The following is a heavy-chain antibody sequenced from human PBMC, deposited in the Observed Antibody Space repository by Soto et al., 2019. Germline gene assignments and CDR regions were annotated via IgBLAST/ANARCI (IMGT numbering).Heavy chain of an antibody. CDR2: IYHSGST. V-gene: IGHV4-30-2*01. D-gene: IGHD3-16*01. Sequence: SETLSLTCAVSGGSISSGGYSWSWIRQPPGKGLEWIGYIYHSGSTYYNPSLKSRVTISVDRSKNQFSLKLSSVTAADTAVYYCARGGGTGAFDIWGQGTMVTV. J-gene: IGHJ3*02. CDR1: GGSISSGGYS. CDR3: ARGGGTGAFDI.